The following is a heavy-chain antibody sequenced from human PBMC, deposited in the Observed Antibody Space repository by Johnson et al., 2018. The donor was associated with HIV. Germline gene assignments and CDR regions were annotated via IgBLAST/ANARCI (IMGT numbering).Heavy chain of an antibody. D-gene: IGHD3-10*01. CDR2: IKQDGSEK. CDR3: AVYYYGSGSRNDAFDI. CDR1: GFTFSSYW. Sequence: VQLLESGGGLVQPGGSLRLSCAASGFTFSSYWMSWVRQAPGKGLEWVANIKQDGSEKYYVDSVKGRFTISRDNSKNTLYLQVNSLRAEDTAVYYCAVYYYGSGSRNDAFDIWGQGTMVTVSS. V-gene: IGHV3-7*02. J-gene: IGHJ3*02.